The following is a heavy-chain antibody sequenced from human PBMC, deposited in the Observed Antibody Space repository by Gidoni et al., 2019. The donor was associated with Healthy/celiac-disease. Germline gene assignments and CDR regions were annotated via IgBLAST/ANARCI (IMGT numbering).Heavy chain of an antibody. CDR3: ARLKYDSSGYSPSYYYYYGMDV. V-gene: IGHV4-39*01. D-gene: IGHD3-22*01. CDR1: GGSISSSSYY. CDR2: IYYSGST. Sequence: QLQLQESGPGLVKPSETLSLTCTVSGGSISSSSYYWGWIRQPPGKGLEWIGRIYYSGSTSYNPSLKSRVTISVGTTKKQFSLKLSSVTAADTAVDYCARLKYDSSGYSPSYYYYYGMDVWGQGTTVTVSS. J-gene: IGHJ6*02.